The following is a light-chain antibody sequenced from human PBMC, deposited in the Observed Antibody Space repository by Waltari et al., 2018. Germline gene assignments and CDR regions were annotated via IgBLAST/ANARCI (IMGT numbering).Light chain of an antibody. V-gene: IGLV2-14*03. CDR1: SRDVGFYNY. CDR3: NSYTGSSSWV. J-gene: IGLJ3*02. CDR2: DVF. Sequence: QSALTQPASVSGSPGPSITISCTGTSRDVGFYNYVSWYQQYPGKAPKLIIYDVFQRPSGVSNRCSGSKSGNTASLTISGLQTEDEGDYYCNSYTGSSSWVFGGGTKLTVL.